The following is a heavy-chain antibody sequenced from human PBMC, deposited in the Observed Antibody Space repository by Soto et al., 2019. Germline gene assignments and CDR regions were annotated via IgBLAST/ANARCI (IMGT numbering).Heavy chain of an antibody. V-gene: IGHV1-18*01. Sequence: QVQLVQSGAEVKKPGASVKVSCKASGYTFTSYGISWVRQAPGQGLEWMGWISAYNGNTNYAQELQGRVTMTTDTSTSTAYMELRSLRSDDTAVYYCARIIIVGYTELGWFDPWGQGTLVTVSS. CDR2: ISAYNGNT. CDR3: ARIIIVGYTELGWFDP. D-gene: IGHD1-26*01. J-gene: IGHJ5*02. CDR1: GYTFTSYG.